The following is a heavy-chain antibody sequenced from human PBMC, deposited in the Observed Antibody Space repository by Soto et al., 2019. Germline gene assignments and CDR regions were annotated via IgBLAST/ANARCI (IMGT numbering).Heavy chain of an antibody. D-gene: IGHD2-2*01. J-gene: IGHJ5*02. CDR2: IYYSGST. CDR1: GGSISSYY. CDR3: ARQAWGYCSSTSCYSWFDP. V-gene: IGHV4-59*08. Sequence: PSETLSLTCTVSGGSISSYYWSWIRQPPGKGLGWIGYIYYSGSTNYNPSLKSRVTISVDTSKNQFSLKLSSVTAADTAMYYCARQAWGYCSSTSCYSWFDPWGQGTLVTVSS.